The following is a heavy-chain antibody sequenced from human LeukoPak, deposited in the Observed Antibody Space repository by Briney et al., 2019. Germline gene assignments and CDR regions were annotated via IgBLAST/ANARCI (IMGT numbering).Heavy chain of an antibody. Sequence: PGRSLRLSSAASGFTFDDYAMHWVRQAPGEGLEWVSGISWNSGSIGYADSVKGRFTISRDNAKNSLYLQMNSLRAEDTALYYCAKGEYSSSRYYFDYWGQGTLVTVSS. CDR3: AKGEYSSSRYYFDY. J-gene: IGHJ4*02. CDR2: ISWNSGSI. CDR1: GFTFDDYA. V-gene: IGHV3-9*01. D-gene: IGHD6-6*01.